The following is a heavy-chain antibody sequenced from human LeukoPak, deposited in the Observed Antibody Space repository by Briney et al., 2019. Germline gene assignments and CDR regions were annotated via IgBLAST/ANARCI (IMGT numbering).Heavy chain of an antibody. V-gene: IGHV1-24*01. J-gene: IGHJ6*03. CDR3: AKVMGFYFYYMHV. CDR1: GYPLTEVS. CDR2: FDPEGAQT. Sequence: ASVKVSCKVSGYPLTEVSIHWVRQVPGKGLEWMGGFDPEGAQTIYAPKFQGRVTMTEDTSTDTAYIGLSSLTSEDTAVYYCAKVMGFYFYYMHVWGTGTTVTVSS.